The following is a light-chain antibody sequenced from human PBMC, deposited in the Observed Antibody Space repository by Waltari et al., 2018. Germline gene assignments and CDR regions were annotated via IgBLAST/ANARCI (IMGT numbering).Light chain of an antibody. J-gene: IGKJ4*01. CDR2: DAS. V-gene: IGKV3-11*01. CDR1: QRVGSY. CDR3: QQRSNWPLT. Sequence: EIVLTQSPATLSLSPGERATLSCRASQRVGSYLAWYQQKPGQAPRLLIYDASIRATGMPAGFRGSGSGTDFTLTISSLEPEDFAVYYCQQRSNWPLTFGGGTKVEIK.